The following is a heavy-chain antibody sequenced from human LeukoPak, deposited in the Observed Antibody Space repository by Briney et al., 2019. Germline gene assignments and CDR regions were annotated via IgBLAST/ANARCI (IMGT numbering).Heavy chain of an antibody. CDR2: ISGSGGST. J-gene: IGHJ6*03. V-gene: IGHV3-23*01. Sequence: GGSLRLSCAASGFTFSSYAMSWVRQAPGKGLEWVSAISGSGGSTYYADSVKGRFTISRDNSKNTLYLQMNSLRAEDTAVYYCAKDLGYSNSNLDYYYYMDVWGKGTTATVSS. CDR3: AKDLGYSNSNLDYYYYMDV. D-gene: IGHD4-11*01. CDR1: GFTFSSYA.